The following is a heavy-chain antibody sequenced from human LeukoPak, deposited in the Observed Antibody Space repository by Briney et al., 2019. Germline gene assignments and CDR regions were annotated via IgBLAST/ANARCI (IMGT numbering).Heavy chain of an antibody. CDR3: ARGRAMVRGVIITSPLNY. V-gene: IGHV1-18*01. D-gene: IGHD3-10*01. CDR1: AYTFTSYG. J-gene: IGHJ4*02. CDR2: ISAYNGNT. Sequence: ASVKVSCKASAYTFTSYGISWVRQAPGQGLEWMGWISAYNGNTNYAQKLQGRVTMTTDTSTSTAYMELRSLRSDDTAVYYCARGRAMVRGVIITSPLNYWGQGTLVTVSS.